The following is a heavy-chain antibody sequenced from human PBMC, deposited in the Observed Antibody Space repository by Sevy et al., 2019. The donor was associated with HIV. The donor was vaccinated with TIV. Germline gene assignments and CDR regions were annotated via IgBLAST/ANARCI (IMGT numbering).Heavy chain of an antibody. J-gene: IGHJ4*02. V-gene: IGHV5-51*01. D-gene: IGHD2-15*01. CDR1: EYTFTHFW. CDR3: SRSDGYCSGGNHLCYFDY. CDR2: IYPGDSDT. Sequence: GESLKISCKGSEYTFTHFWIAWVRQMPGKGLESMGIIYPGDSDTSYSPSFQGQVTIPANKSISTAYLQWDSLKASDTAMYYCSRSDGYCSGGNHLCYFDYWGQGTLVTVSS.